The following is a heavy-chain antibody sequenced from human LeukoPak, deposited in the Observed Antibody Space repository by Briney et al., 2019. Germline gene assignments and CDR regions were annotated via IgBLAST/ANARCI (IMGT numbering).Heavy chain of an antibody. D-gene: IGHD3-10*01. CDR2: IYTSGST. Sequence: MTSETLSLTCAVYGGSFSGYYWSWIRQPAGKGLEWIGRIYTSGSTNYNPSLKSRVTISVDTSKNQFSLKLSSVTAADTAVYYCARASWFGESTTDYWGQGTLVTVSS. CDR3: ARASWFGESTTDY. J-gene: IGHJ4*02. CDR1: GGSFSGYY. V-gene: IGHV4-59*10.